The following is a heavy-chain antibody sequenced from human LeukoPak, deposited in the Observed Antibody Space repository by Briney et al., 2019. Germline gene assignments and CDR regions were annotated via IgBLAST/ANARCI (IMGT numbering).Heavy chain of an antibody. CDR1: GFTFSSYW. D-gene: IGHD3-10*01. CDR3: SSEGNRGVSVLDY. CDR2: IKQDGSEK. J-gene: IGHJ4*02. V-gene: IGHV3-7*01. Sequence: GGSLRLSCAASGFTFSSYWMSWVRQAPGKGLEWVANIKQDGSEKYYVDSVKGRFTIARDEAKNSQYLQINSLRAEDTAVSYGSSEGNRGVSVLDYGGRGTLATVSS.